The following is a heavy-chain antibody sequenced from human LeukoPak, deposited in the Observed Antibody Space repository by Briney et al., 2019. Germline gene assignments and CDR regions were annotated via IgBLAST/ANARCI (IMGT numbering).Heavy chain of an antibody. D-gene: IGHD6-13*01. J-gene: IGHJ4*02. CDR2: ITGSGGNT. V-gene: IGHV3-23*01. Sequence: PGGSLRLFCAASVFTFSNYGMNGARQAPGKGLEGVSGITGSGGNTYYADSVKGRFTISRDNSKNTLYLQMNSLRAEDTAVYYCAKDLGSSSWYRHWGQGTLVTVSS. CDR3: AKDLGSSSWYRH. CDR1: VFTFSNYG.